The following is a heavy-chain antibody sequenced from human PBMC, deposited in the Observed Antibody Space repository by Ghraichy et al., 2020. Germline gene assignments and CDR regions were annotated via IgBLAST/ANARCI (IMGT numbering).Heavy chain of an antibody. D-gene: IGHD1-1*01. J-gene: IGHJ3*02. CDR3: ARGSSTTGAFDT. V-gene: IGHV3-48*02. Sequence: GGSLRLSCAASGFTFSSYSMNLVRQAPGKGLEWVSYIIDRSRIHYADSVKGRFTISRDNVRKSLYLQMKRLRDEDTAVYYCARGSSTTGAFDTWVQGTMVTVPS. CDR1: GFTFSSYS. CDR2: IIDRSRI.